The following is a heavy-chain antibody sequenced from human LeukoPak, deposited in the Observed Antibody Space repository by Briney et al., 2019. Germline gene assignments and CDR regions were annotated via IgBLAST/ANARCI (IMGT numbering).Heavy chain of an antibody. J-gene: IGHJ4*02. CDR3: AKDRRGYSYGYDFDY. CDR2: ISGSGGST. Sequence: GGSLRLSCAASGFTFSSYAMSWVRQAPGKGLEWVSAISGSGGSTYYADSMKGRFTISRDNSKNTLYLQMNSLRAEDTAVYYCAKDRRGYSYGYDFDYWGQGTLVTVSS. V-gene: IGHV3-23*01. D-gene: IGHD5-18*01. CDR1: GFTFSSYA.